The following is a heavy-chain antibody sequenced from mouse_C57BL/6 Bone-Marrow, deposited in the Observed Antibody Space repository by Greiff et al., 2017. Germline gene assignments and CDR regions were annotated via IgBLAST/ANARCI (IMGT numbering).Heavy chain of an antibody. CDR2: IYPGDGDT. D-gene: IGHD3-2*02. CDR1: GYAFSSYW. V-gene: IGHV1-80*01. Sequence: QVQLQQSGAELVKPGASVKISCKASGYAFSSYWMNWVKQRPGKGLEWIGQIYPGDGDTNYNGKFKGKATLTADKSSSPAYMQLSRLTSEDSAVYFCARGAAQATYYYAMDCWGQGTSVTVSS. CDR3: ARGAAQATYYYAMDC. J-gene: IGHJ4*01.